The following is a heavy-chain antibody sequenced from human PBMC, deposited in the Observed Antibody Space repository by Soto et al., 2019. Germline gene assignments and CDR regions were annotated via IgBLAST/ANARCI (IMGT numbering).Heavy chain of an antibody. J-gene: IGHJ4*02. V-gene: IGHV4-59*13. CDR3: ARASYYSDSFGYFLDS. Sequence: ASETLSLTCTVSGGSTRPYYWSWSRQTPGKGLEWIAYIYYSGSTNYNPSLKSRVTISVDTSKNQCSLKLSSVTAADTAVYYCARASYYSDSFGYFLDSWGQGTLVTVSS. CDR1: GGSTRPYY. D-gene: IGHD3-22*01. CDR2: IYYSGST.